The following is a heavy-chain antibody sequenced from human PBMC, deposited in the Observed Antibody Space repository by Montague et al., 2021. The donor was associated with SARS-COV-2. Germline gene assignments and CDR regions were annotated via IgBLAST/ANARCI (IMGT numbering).Heavy chain of an antibody. CDR1: GGSFSGYY. CDR3: ARFAYRLLVIASYYGMDV. V-gene: IGHV4-34*01. Sequence: SETLSLTCAAYGGSFSGYYWSWIRQPPGQGLEWIGEISHSGGTNYNPSLKSRVTISIDTSKNQFSLKLSSVTAADTAVYYCARFAYRLLVIASYYGMDVWGQGTTVTVSS. J-gene: IGHJ6*02. CDR2: ISHSGGT. D-gene: IGHD2-2*01.